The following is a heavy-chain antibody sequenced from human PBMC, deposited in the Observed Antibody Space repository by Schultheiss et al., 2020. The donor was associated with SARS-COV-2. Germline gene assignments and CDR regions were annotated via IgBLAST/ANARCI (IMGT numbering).Heavy chain of an antibody. Sequence: ASVKVSCKVSGYTLTELSMHWVRQAPGKGLEWMGGFDPEDGETIYAQKFQGRVTMTEDTSTDTAYMELSSLRSEDTAVYYCATGYGYSSSFWLGYWGQGTLVTVSS. J-gene: IGHJ4*02. CDR3: ATGYGYSSSFWLGY. CDR2: FDPEDGET. D-gene: IGHD6-6*01. CDR1: GYTLTELS. V-gene: IGHV1-24*01.